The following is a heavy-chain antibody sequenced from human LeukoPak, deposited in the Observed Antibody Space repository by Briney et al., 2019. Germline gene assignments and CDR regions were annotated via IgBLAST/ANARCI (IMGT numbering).Heavy chain of an antibody. CDR3: ARHGIVVVPAIVDY. CDR1: GGSISSSSYY. Sequence: PSETLSLTCTVSGGSISSSSYYWGWIRQPPGKGLEWIGSIYYSGSTYYNPSLKSRVTISVDTSKNQFSLKLSSVTAADTAVYYSARHGIVVVPAIVDYWGQGTLVTVSS. J-gene: IGHJ4*02. V-gene: IGHV4-39*01. D-gene: IGHD2-2*01. CDR2: IYYSGST.